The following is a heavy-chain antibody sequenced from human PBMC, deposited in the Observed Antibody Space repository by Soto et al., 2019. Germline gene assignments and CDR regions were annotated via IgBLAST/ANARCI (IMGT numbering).Heavy chain of an antibody. CDR1: GFTFSSYG. CDR3: APLRGAEGNFDY. J-gene: IGHJ4*02. V-gene: IGHV3-30*03. Sequence: PGESLRLSCAASGFTFSSYGMHWVRQAPGKGLEWVAVISYDGSNKYYADSVKGRFTISRDNSKNTLYLQMNSLRAEDTAVYYCAPLRGAEGNFDYWGQGP. D-gene: IGHD1-26*01. CDR2: ISYDGSNK.